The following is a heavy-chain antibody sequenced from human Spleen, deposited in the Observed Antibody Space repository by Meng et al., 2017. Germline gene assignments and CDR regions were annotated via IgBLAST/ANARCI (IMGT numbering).Heavy chain of an antibody. V-gene: IGHV4-34*01. CDR3: ARGPTTMAHDFDY. CDR2: INHSGST. CDR1: GGSFSGYY. D-gene: IGHD4-11*01. J-gene: IGHJ4*02. Sequence: QGPLKQWGAGLLKPSETLSLTCAVYGGSFSGYYWSWIRQPPGKGLEWIGEINHSGSTNYNPSLESRATISVDTSQNNLSLKLSSVTAADSAVYYCARGPTTMAHDFDYWGQGTLVTSPQ.